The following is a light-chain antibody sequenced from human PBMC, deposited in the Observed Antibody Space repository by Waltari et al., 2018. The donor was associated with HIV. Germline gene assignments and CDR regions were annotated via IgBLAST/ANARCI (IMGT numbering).Light chain of an antibody. V-gene: IGLV2-14*01. CDR2: EVS. J-gene: IGLJ2*01. CDR1: SSAVGGYTY. CDR3: SSYTSSSTLEGVV. Sequence: QSALTQPASVSGSPGQSITISCTGTSSAVGGYTYVSWYQQHPGKAPKLMIYEVSNRPSGVSNRFSGSKSGNTASLTISGLQAEDEADYYCSSYTSSSTLEGVVFGGGTKLTVL.